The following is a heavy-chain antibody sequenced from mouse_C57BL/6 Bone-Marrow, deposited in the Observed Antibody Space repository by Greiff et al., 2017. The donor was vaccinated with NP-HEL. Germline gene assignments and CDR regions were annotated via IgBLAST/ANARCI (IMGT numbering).Heavy chain of an antibody. CDR3: ARYRRYGHYDY. J-gene: IGHJ2*01. D-gene: IGHD2-1*01. CDR1: GFTFTDYY. V-gene: IGHV7-3*01. CDR2: IRNKANGYTT. Sequence: EVKLVESGGGLVQPGGSLSLSCAASGFTFTDYYMSWVRQPPGKALEWLGFIRNKANGYTTEYSASVKGRFTISRDNSQSILYLQMNALRADDSATYYCARYRRYGHYDYWGQVTTLTVSS.